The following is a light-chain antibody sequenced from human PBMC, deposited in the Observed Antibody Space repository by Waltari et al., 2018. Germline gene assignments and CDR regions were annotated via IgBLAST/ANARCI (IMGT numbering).Light chain of an antibody. J-gene: IGKJ4*01. CDR3: QQYDGSILT. CDR1: QTIYNNF. V-gene: IGKV3-20*01. Sequence: IVLTKSRATLSLSLGQRATLSCRASQTIYNNFLGWYQQKTGQAPRLLIHGASSRASGFPDRFSGSGSGPHFPVTCSRLEPEDVAVYYCQQYDGSILTFGRGTKVE. CDR2: GAS.